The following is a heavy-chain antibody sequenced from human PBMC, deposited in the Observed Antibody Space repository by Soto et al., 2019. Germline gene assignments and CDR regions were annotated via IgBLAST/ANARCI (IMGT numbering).Heavy chain of an antibody. Sequence: GESLKISCKGSGYSFTSYWIGWVRQMPGKGLEWMGIIYPGDSDTRYSPSFQGQVTISADKSISTAYLQWSSLKASDTAMYYCARQYCISTNCHIAAFDIWGQGTMVTVSS. J-gene: IGHJ3*02. D-gene: IGHD2-2*02. V-gene: IGHV5-51*01. CDR2: IYPGDSDT. CDR3: ARQYCISTNCHIAAFDI. CDR1: GYSFTSYW.